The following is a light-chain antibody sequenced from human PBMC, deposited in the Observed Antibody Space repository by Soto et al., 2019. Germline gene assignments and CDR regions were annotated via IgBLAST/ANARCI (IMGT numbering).Light chain of an antibody. Sequence: QAVVTQEPSLTVSPGGTVTLTCASNTGAVTSGYYPNWFQQKPGQAPRALIYSTNNKYSWTPARFSGSLRGGKAALTLSGVQPEDEADYYCLLYYGGQLGVFGGGTKLTVL. J-gene: IGLJ2*01. CDR2: STN. CDR3: LLYYGGQLGV. CDR1: TGAVTSGYY. V-gene: IGLV7-43*01.